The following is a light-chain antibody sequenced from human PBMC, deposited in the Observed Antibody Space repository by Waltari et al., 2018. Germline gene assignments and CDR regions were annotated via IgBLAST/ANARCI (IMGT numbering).Light chain of an antibody. CDR2: GAS. CDR1: QSIHDN. Sequence: EIVMTQSPAPLSVSQGERATLYCRASQSIHDNLAWYQQKPGKAPRLLIYGASTRATGIPARFRGSGSGAEFTLTITSLQSEDCAVYYCQQNNVWPPLTFGGGTKVEIK. CDR3: QQNNVWPPLT. V-gene: IGKV3-15*01. J-gene: IGKJ4*01.